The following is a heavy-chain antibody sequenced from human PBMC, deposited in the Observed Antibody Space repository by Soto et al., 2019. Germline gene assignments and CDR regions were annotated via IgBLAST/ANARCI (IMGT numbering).Heavy chain of an antibody. D-gene: IGHD1-26*01. Sequence: SVKVSCKASGGTFSSCAISWVRQAPGQGLEWMGGIIPIFGTANYAQKFQGRVTITADESTSTAYMELSSVRSEDTAVYYCARALLDRVGPTSHYYGTDVCGPQPTSTVSS. CDR3: ARALLDRVGPTSHYYGTDV. CDR1: GGTFSSCA. J-gene: IGHJ6*02. CDR2: IIPIFGTA. V-gene: IGHV1-69*13.